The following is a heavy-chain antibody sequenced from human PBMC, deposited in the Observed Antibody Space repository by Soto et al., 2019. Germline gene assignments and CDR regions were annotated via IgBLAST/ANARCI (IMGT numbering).Heavy chain of an antibody. V-gene: IGHV4-31*03. CDR1: GAALNSGNYY. CDR3: ARLRIATNNYKWFDP. D-gene: IGHD2-21*01. J-gene: IGHJ5*02. CDR2: IYVTGAV. Sequence: SETLSLTCSVSGAALNSGNYYWSWIRQVPGKGLEWIGHIYVTGAVDYNPSLRDRITISQNTSERQFSLNLRLVTAADTAVYYCARLRIATNNYKWFDPWGQGTLVTVSS.